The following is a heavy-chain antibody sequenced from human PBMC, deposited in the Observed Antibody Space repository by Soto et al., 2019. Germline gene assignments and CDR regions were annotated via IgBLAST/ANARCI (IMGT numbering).Heavy chain of an antibody. CDR1: GGSISSSSYY. D-gene: IGHD1-7*01. J-gene: IGHJ5*02. CDR2: IYYSGST. V-gene: IGHV4-39*01. Sequence: SETLSLTCTVSGGSISSSSYYWGWIRQPPGKGLEWIVSIYYSGSTYYNPSLKSRVTISVDTSKNQFSLKLSSVTAADTAVYYCARINWNYAGWFDPWGQGTLVTVSS. CDR3: ARINWNYAGWFDP.